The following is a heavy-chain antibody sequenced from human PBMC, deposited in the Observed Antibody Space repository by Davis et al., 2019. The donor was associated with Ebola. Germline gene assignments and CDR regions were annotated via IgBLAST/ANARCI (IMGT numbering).Heavy chain of an antibody. J-gene: IGHJ4*02. V-gene: IGHV4-39*07. Sequence: PSETLSLTCTVSGGSISSYYWSWIRQPPGKGLEWIGSIYYSGSTYYNPSLKSRVTISVDTSKNQFSLKLSSVTAADTAVYYCARVRAAAGTKFDYWGQGTLVTVSS. CDR1: GGSISSYY. CDR3: ARVRAAAGTKFDY. CDR2: IYYSGST. D-gene: IGHD6-13*01.